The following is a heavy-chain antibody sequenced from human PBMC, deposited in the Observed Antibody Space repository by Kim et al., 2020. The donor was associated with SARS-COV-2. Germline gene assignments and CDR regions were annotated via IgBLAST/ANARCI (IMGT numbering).Heavy chain of an antibody. Sequence: SETLSLTCAVYGGSFSGYYWSWIRQPPGKGLEWIGEINHSGSTNYNPSLKSRVTISVDTSKNQFSLKLSSVTAADTAVYYCASKRGIAARPSDYWGQGTLVTVSS. V-gene: IGHV4-34*01. CDR2: INHSGST. CDR1: GGSFSGYY. J-gene: IGHJ4*02. D-gene: IGHD6-6*01. CDR3: ASKRGIAARPSDY.